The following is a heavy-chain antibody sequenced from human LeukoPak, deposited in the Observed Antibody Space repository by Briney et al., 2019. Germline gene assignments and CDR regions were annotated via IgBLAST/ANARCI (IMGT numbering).Heavy chain of an antibody. V-gene: IGHV4-30-4*01. Sequence: SETLSLTCTVSGGSISSGDYYWSWIRQPPGKGLEWIGYIYYSGSTYYNPSLKSRVTISVDTSKNQFSLKLSSVTAADTAVYYCASTYTMTTGHYYGMDVGGQGTTVTVSS. CDR1: GGSISSGDYY. CDR2: IYYSGST. CDR3: ASTYTMTTGHYYGMDV. D-gene: IGHD4-11*01. J-gene: IGHJ6*02.